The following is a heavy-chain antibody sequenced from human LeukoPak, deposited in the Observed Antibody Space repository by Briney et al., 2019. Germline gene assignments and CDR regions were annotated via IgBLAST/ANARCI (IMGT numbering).Heavy chain of an antibody. Sequence: ASVKVSCKLSGDTLRELPIQWVRQAGGKGLEWMAGFDPEDAEIVYAQKFQGRVTMTEDSSTNTAYMELTSLTSDDTALYYCATRGSDFWSGFDYWGQGTQVTVSS. CDR2: FDPEDAEI. V-gene: IGHV1-24*01. D-gene: IGHD3-3*01. J-gene: IGHJ4*02. CDR3: ATRGSDFWSGFDY. CDR1: GDTLRELP.